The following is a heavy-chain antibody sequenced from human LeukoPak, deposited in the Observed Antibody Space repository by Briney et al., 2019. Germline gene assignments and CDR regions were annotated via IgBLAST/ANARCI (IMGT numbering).Heavy chain of an antibody. Sequence: GGSLRLSCAASGFTFSSYVMSWVRQVPGKGLEWVSAISGSGGGTYYADSVKGRFTISRDNSKNTLYLQTTSLRAEDTALYYCARRGAAGTYYFDYWGQGTLVTVSS. CDR3: ARRGAAGTYYFDY. D-gene: IGHD6-13*01. CDR1: GFTFSSYV. J-gene: IGHJ4*02. CDR2: ISGSGGGT. V-gene: IGHV3-23*01.